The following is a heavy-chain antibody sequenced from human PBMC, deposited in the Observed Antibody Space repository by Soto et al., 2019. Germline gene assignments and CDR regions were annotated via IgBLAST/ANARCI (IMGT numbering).Heavy chain of an antibody. V-gene: IGHV1-69*12. CDR2: IIPIFGTA. J-gene: IGHJ5*02. Sequence: QVQLVQSGAEVKKPGSSVNVSCKASGGTFSSYAISWVRKAPGQGLEWMGGIIPIFGTANYAQNFKGRDTITADESTSTAYMEMGSMRSEDTAVYYCARFLGIAVAGKGKWFNPSGQGTLVPVSS. CDR1: GGTFSSYA. D-gene: IGHD6-19*01. CDR3: ARFLGIAVAGKGKWFNP.